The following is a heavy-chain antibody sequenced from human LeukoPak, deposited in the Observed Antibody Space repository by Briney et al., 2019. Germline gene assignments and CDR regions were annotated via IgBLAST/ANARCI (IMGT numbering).Heavy chain of an antibody. J-gene: IGHJ2*01. Sequence: PSETLSLTCVVYGGSFSGYYWSWIRQPPGKGLEWIGEIDHSGTTNYNPSLKSRVTMSVDTSKNQVSLRVSSVTAADTAVYYCARGVLGPYYFDLWGRGTLVTVSS. CDR3: ARGVLGPYYFDL. D-gene: IGHD7-27*01. CDR1: GGSFSGYY. V-gene: IGHV4-34*01. CDR2: IDHSGTT.